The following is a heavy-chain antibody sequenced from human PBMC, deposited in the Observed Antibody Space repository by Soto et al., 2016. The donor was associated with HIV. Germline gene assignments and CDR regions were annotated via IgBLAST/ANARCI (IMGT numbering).Heavy chain of an antibody. CDR1: GFTFSGSA. Sequence: EVQLVESGGGLVQPGGSLKLSCAASGFTFSGSAMHWVRQASGKGLEWVGRIRSKANSYATAYAASVKGRFTISRDDSKNTAYLQMNSLKTEDTAVYYCTRHELVGGSYLARDYWGQGTLVTVSS. D-gene: IGHD1-26*01. CDR3: TRHELVGGSYLARDY. CDR2: IRSKANSYAT. V-gene: IGHV3-73*01. J-gene: IGHJ4*02.